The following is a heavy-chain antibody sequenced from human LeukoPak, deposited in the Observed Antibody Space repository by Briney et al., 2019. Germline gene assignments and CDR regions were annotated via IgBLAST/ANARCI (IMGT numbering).Heavy chain of an antibody. J-gene: IGHJ4*02. CDR3: TREDFRGVIVGFDY. Sequence: PGGSLRLYCTASGLTFGDYAMSWGRQAPGKGLDWVGFIRSKAYGGTTEYAASVKGRFTISRDDSKSIAYLQMNSLKTEDTAVYYCTREDFRGVIVGFDYWGQGTLVTVSS. CDR1: GLTFGDYA. D-gene: IGHD3-10*01. CDR2: IRSKAYGGTT. V-gene: IGHV3-49*04.